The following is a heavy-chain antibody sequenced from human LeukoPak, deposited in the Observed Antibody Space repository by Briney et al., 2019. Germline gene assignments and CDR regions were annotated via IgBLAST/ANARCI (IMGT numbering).Heavy chain of an antibody. CDR2: ISSTSNYI. J-gene: IGHJ4*02. CDR1: GFTFSDYY. CDR3: ARDSSGWSVDY. V-gene: IGHV3-11*05. D-gene: IGHD6-19*01. Sequence: GGSLRLSCAASGFTFSDYYMSWIRQAPGKGLEWVSFISSTSNYIKDADSVKGRFTISRDNAKKSLYLQMNSLRAEDTAVYYCARDSSGWSVDYWGQGTLVTVSS.